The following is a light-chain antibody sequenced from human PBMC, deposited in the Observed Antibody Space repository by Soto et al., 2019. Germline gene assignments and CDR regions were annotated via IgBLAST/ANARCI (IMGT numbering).Light chain of an antibody. CDR3: TSYAGSNNFCV. J-gene: IGLJ1*01. CDR1: SSDVGDYDY. V-gene: IGLV2-8*01. CDR2: EVS. Sequence: QSALTQPPSASGSPRQSVTISCIGTSSDVGDYDYVSWYQQHPGKAPKLIIYEVSKRPSGVPDRFSGSKSGNTASLTVSGLQAEDEADYYCTSYAGSNNFCVFGTGTKVTVL.